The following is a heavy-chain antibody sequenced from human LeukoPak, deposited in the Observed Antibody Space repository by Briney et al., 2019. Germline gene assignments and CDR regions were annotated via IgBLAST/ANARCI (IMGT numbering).Heavy chain of an antibody. CDR2: IFPSGGEI. CDR1: GFTFSTFA. J-gene: IGHJ4*02. D-gene: IGHD2-8*02. V-gene: IGHV3-23*01. CDR3: ATYGQVLLPFES. Sequence: GGSLRLSCAASGFTFSTFAMIWVRQPPGKGLEWVSSIFPSGGEIHYADSVRGRFTISRDNSKSTLSLQMNSLRVEDTAIYYCATYGQVLLPFESWGQGTLVTVSS.